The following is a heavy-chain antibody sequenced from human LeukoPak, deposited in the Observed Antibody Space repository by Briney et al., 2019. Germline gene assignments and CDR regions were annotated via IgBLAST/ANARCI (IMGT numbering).Heavy chain of an antibody. D-gene: IGHD4-11*01. Sequence: TSETLSLTCAVYGGSFSGYYWSWIRQPPGKGLEWIGEINHSGSTNYNPSLKSRVTISVDTSKNQFSLKLSSVTAADTAVYYCARAPRRVYSNYNRYFDYWGQGTLVTVSS. J-gene: IGHJ4*02. CDR2: INHSGST. CDR1: GGSFSGYY. V-gene: IGHV4-34*01. CDR3: ARAPRRVYSNYNRYFDY.